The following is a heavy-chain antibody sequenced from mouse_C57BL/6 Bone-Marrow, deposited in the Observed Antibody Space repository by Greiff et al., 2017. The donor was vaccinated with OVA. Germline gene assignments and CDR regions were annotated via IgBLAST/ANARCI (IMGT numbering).Heavy chain of an antibody. V-gene: IGHV5-15*01. D-gene: IGHD1-1*01. CDR1: GFTFSDYG. CDR3: ARKGGSSTYYAMDY. CDR2: ISNLAYSI. Sequence: EVMLVESGGGLVQPGGSLKLSCAASGFTFSDYGMAWVRQAPRKGPEWVAFISNLAYSIYYADTVTGRFTISRENAENTLYLEMSSLRSEDTTMYYCARKGGSSTYYAMDYWGQGTSVTVSS. J-gene: IGHJ4*01.